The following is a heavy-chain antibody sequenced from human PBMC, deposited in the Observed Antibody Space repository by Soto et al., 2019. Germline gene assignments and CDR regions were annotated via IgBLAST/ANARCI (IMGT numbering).Heavy chain of an antibody. CDR1: GFTFSSFE. CDR3: ARDSRGGAARRPTFYY. J-gene: IGHJ4*02. Sequence: EVQLAESGGGLAQPGGSLRLSCVGSGFTFSSFEMNWVRQTPRKGLEWLSYIGRSGETIYYADSVKGRFTISRDNAKSSLFLQMNGLRDEDTRIYYCARDSRGGAARRPTFYYWGRGTLVTVSS. D-gene: IGHD6-6*01. CDR2: IGRSGETI. V-gene: IGHV3-48*03.